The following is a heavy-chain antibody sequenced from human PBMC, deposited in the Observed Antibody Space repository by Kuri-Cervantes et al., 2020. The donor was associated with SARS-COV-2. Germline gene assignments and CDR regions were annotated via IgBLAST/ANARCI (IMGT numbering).Heavy chain of an antibody. Sequence: ESLKISCAVSGYSSSVGYYWSWIRQPPGKGLEWIGYIYYSGSTNYNPSLKSRVTISVDTSKNQFSLKLSSVTAADTAVYYCARAVTSIFGVPTNWFDPWGQGTLVTVSS. CDR1: GYSSSVGYY. D-gene: IGHD3-3*01. CDR3: ARAVTSIFGVPTNWFDP. CDR2: IYYSGST. V-gene: IGHV4-61*08. J-gene: IGHJ5*02.